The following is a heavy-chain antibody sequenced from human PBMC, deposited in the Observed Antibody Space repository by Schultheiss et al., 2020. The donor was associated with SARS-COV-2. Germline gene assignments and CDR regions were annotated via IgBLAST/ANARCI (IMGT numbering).Heavy chain of an antibody. CDR2: IKQDGSEK. CDR3: ARGCGGDCYPYDAFDI. CDR1: GGSFSGYY. V-gene: IGHV3-7*04. Sequence: ETLSLTCAVYGGSFSGYYWSWIRQPPGKGLEWVANIKQDGSEKYYVDSVKGRFTISRDNAKNSLYLQMNSLRAEDTAVYYCARGCGGDCYPYDAFDIWGQGTMVTVSS. J-gene: IGHJ3*02. D-gene: IGHD2-21*02.